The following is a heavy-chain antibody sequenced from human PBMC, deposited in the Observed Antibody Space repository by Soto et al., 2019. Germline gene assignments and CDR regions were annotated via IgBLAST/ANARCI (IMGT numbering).Heavy chain of an antibody. CDR2: ISSSSGTI. V-gene: IGHV3-48*01. CDR3: AKGSNYVTLIGMDV. J-gene: IGHJ6*02. D-gene: IGHD4-4*01. CDR1: GFTFSSYS. Sequence: GGSLRLSCAASGFTFSSYSMNWVRQAPGKGLEWVSSISSSSGTIYYADSVKGRFTISRDNSKNTLYLQMNSLRAEDTAVYYCAKGSNYVTLIGMDVWGQGTTVTVSS.